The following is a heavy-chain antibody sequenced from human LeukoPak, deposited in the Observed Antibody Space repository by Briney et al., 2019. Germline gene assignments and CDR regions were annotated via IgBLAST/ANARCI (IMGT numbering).Heavy chain of an antibody. CDR3: ARSSGWRDAFDF. D-gene: IGHD6-19*01. CDR2: TYNSGNT. CDR1: GGSISISGFY. Sequence: SQILSLTCSVSGGSISISGFYWNWIRQLPGKGLEWIGYTYNSGNTYYNPSFGSRVTISTDTSMNQFFLKSHSVTAADTAVYYCARSSGWRDAFDFWGRGTMVTVSS. J-gene: IGHJ3*01. V-gene: IGHV4-31*03.